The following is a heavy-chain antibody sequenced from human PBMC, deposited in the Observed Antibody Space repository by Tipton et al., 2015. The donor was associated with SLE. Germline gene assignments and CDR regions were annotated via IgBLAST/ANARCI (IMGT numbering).Heavy chain of an antibody. V-gene: IGHV4-59*01. CDR2: IYYSGST. Sequence: TLSLTCTVSGGSISSYYWSWIRQPPGKGLEWIGYIYYSGSTNYNPSLKSRVTISVDTSKNQFSLKLSSVTAADTAVYYCARGGRGAKTDYWDQGTLVTVSS. J-gene: IGHJ4*02. D-gene: IGHD3-10*01. CDR1: GGSISSYY. CDR3: ARGGRGAKTDY.